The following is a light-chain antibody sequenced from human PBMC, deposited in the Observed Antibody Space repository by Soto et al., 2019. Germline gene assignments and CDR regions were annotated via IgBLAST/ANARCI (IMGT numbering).Light chain of an antibody. CDR1: EDIRNS. CDR3: QQYGYLPVT. J-gene: IGKJ3*01. Sequence: DIQMTQSPSSLSASVGDRVTITCQANEDIRNSLHWYQQKPGKAPNLLIYDASNVETGVPSRFSGSGFGTDFTFTISSLQPEAVATYYCQQYGYLPVTFGTGTKVDIK. CDR2: DAS. V-gene: IGKV1-33*01.